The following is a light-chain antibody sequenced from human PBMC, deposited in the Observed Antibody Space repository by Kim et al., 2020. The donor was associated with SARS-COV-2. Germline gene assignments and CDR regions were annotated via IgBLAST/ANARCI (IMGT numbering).Light chain of an antibody. CDR3: QAWDSGTVV. V-gene: IGLV3-1*01. CDR2: QDN. J-gene: IGLJ2*01. CDR1: KLGDKY. Sequence: SVSPGQTASIACSGDKLGDKYACWYQQKPGQSPVLVIYQDNKRPSGIPARFSGSYSGNTATLTISGTQAMDEADYYCQAWDSGTVVFGGGTKVTVL.